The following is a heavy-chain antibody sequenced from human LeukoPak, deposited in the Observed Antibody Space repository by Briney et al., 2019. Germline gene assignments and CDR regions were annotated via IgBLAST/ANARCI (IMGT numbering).Heavy chain of an antibody. V-gene: IGHV4-59*01. CDR2: IYYSGST. D-gene: IGHD3-3*01. CDR1: GGSISGYY. Sequence: PSETLSLTCTVSGGSISGYYWSWIRQPPGKGLEWIGYIYYSGSTNYNPSLKSRVTISVDTSKNQFSLKLSSVTAADTAVYYCARDVEYYFDYWGQGTLVTVSS. CDR3: ARDVEYYFDY. J-gene: IGHJ4*02.